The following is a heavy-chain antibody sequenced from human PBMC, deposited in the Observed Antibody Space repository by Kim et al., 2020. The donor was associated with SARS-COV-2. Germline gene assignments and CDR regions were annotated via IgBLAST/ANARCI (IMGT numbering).Heavy chain of an antibody. CDR3: ASESCNDSGCYSYFDC. V-gene: IGHV3-53*01. Sequence: GGSLRLSCTASGFIVSNYYMSWVRQAPGKGLEWVSVLYRDGTTYYTDSVKGRFTISRDDSENTLFLQMTDLRAEDAAVYYCASESCNDSGCYSYFDCWG. CDR2: LYRDGTT. D-gene: IGHD2-21*02. CDR1: GFIVSNYY. J-gene: IGHJ4*01.